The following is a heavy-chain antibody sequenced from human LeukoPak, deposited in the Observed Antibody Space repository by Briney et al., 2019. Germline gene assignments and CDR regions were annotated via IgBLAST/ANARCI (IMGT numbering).Heavy chain of an antibody. Sequence: SETLSLTCTVSGGSITNNYWAWIRQPPGKGLEWIGYTHDSGNSNYNPSLRSRVTISIDTSKNQFSLKLSSVTAADTAVYYCARGFRSVRGVIKWSGGFDYWGQGTLVTVSS. CDR1: GGSITNNY. CDR3: ARGFRSVRGVIKWSGGFDY. CDR2: THDSGNS. V-gene: IGHV4-59*12. D-gene: IGHD3-10*01. J-gene: IGHJ4*02.